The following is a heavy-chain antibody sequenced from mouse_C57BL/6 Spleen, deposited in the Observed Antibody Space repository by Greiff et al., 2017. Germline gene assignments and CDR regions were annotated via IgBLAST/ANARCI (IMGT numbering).Heavy chain of an antibody. J-gene: IGHJ4*01. CDR2: IWRGGST. CDR1: GFSLTSYG. CDR3: AKRGEVTTLYYAMDY. D-gene: IGHD2-2*01. V-gene: IGHV2-5*01. Sequence: VKVVESGPGLVQPSQSLSITCTVSGFSLTSYGVHWVRQSPGKGLEWLGVIWRGGSTDYNAAFMSRLSITKDNSKSQVFFKMNSLQADDTAIYYCAKRGEVTTLYYAMDYWGQGTSVTVSS.